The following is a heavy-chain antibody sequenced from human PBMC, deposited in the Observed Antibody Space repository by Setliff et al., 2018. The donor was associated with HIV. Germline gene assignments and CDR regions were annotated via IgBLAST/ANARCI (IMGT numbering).Heavy chain of an antibody. J-gene: IGHJ2*01. V-gene: IGHV1-2*02. Sequence: ASVKVSCKASGYTFTDHFIHWVRQAPGQGLEWMGWINPNSGGTNYAQKFQGRVTMTRDTSISTAYMGLSSLRYDDTAVYYCARGLENWYFDLWGRGTLVTVSS. CDR3: ARGLENWYFDL. CDR2: INPNSGGT. D-gene: IGHD1-1*01. CDR1: GYTFTDHF.